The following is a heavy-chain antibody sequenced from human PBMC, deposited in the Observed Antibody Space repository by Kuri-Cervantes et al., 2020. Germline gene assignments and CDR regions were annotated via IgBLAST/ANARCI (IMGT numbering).Heavy chain of an antibody. D-gene: IGHD3-10*01. CDR3: VYGSFDY. CDR1: GFTFDDYA. CDR2: ISWNSGSI. V-gene: IGHV3-9*01. J-gene: IGHJ4*02. Sequence: GGSLRLSCAASGFTFDDYAMHWVRQAPGKGLEWVSGISWNSGSIGYADSVKGRFTISRDNAKNSLYLQMNSLRAEDTALYYRVYGSFDYWGQGTLVTVSS.